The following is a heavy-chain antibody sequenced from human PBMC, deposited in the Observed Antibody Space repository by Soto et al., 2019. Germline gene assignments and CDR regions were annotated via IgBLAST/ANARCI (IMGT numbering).Heavy chain of an antibody. CDR3: ALTVYCISTSCYSGGMDV. V-gene: IGHV1-18*01. J-gene: IGHJ6*02. CDR2: ISAYNGNT. CDR1: GYTFTSYG. D-gene: IGHD2-2*01. Sequence: QVQLVQSGAEVKKPGASVKVSCKASGYTFTSYGISWVRQAPGQGVEWMGWISAYNGNTNYAQKLQGRVTMNTDTSTSTAYIELRSLRSDDTAVDYWALTVYCISTSCYSGGMDVWGQGTTVTVSS.